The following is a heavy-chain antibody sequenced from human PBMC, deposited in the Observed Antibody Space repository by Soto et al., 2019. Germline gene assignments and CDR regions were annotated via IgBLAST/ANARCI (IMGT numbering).Heavy chain of an antibody. V-gene: IGHV1-3*05. J-gene: IGHJ4*02. CDR1: GYSFTSYA. CDR3: ARAVAVPAACDY. Sequence: QVQLVQSGAEEKKPGASVKVSCKASGYSFTSYAMHWVRQAPGQRLEWMGWINAGNGNTKYSQKFQGRVTITRDQSASTAYMELSSLRSEDTAMYYCARAVAVPAACDYWGQGTLVTVSS. D-gene: IGHD6-19*01. CDR2: INAGNGNT.